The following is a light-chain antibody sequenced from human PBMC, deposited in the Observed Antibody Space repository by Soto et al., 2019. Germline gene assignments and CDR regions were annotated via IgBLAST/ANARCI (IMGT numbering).Light chain of an antibody. CDR3: ERKNKWPTWT. CDR1: QSVSSN. V-gene: IGKV3-15*01. CDR2: GAS. Sequence: EIVMTQSPATLSVSPGERATLSCRASQSVSSNLAWYQHKPGQAPRLLIYGASTGATGIPARFSGSGTGTDSTLPISSLHSKDLAFFYGERKNKWPTWTFGKGTRV. J-gene: IGKJ1*01.